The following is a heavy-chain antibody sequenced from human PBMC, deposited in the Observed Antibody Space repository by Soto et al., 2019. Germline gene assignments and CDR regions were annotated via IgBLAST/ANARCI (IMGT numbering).Heavy chain of an antibody. Sequence: SGPTGVSRTETLRMSGTVSGCSLSNARMGLSWIRQPPAKALEWLAHIFSNDEKSYSTSLKSRLNISKDTSKSQVVLTMTNMDHVDTATYYCARIGRVWLRELLYYYYSYGMDVWGQGTTVTVS. V-gene: IGHV2-26*01. J-gene: IGHJ6*02. CDR1: GCSLSNARMG. D-gene: IGHD3-10*01. CDR2: IFSNDEK. CDR3: ARIGRVWLRELLYYYYSYGMDV.